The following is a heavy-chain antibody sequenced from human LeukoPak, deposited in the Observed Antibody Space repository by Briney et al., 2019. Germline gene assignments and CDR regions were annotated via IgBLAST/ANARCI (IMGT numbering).Heavy chain of an antibody. CDR1: GFSFSSSW. J-gene: IGHJ4*02. V-gene: IGHV3-7*01. CDR2: IKPDGSEK. D-gene: IGHD2-2*01. CDR3: LRDTGCRTTNCYSYFDY. Sequence: GGSLRLSCAASGFSFSSSWMSWVRQAPGKGLEWMANIKPDGSEKYYVDSVRGRFTLSRDNAKNSLYLQMNSLRAEDTAVYYCLRDTGCRTTNCYSYFDYWGQGTLVTVSS.